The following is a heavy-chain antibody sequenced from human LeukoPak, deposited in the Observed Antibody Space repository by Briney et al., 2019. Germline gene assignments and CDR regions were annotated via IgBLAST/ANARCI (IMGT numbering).Heavy chain of an antibody. D-gene: IGHD5-12*01. V-gene: IGHV4-39*07. CDR2: IYYSGST. Sequence: SETLSLTCTVSGGSISSSSYYWGWIRQPPGKGLEWIGSIYYSGSTYYNPSLKSRVTISVDTSKNQFSLKLSSVTAADTAVYYCARLGRGYSGYDFDYWGQGTLVTVSS. CDR1: GGSISSSSYY. J-gene: IGHJ4*02. CDR3: ARLGRGYSGYDFDY.